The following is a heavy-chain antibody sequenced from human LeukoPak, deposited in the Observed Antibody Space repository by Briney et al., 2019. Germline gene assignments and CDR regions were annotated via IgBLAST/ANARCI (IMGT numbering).Heavy chain of an antibody. CDR3: ARGSSSWYYFDY. CDR2: ISSSSSYI. CDR1: GFTFSSYS. D-gene: IGHD6-13*01. Sequence: GGSLRLSCAASGFTFSSYSMNWVRQAPGKGLGWVSFISSSSSYIYYADSVKGRFTISRDNAKNSLYLQMNSLRVEDTAVYYCARGSSSWYYFDYWGQGTLVTVSS. J-gene: IGHJ4*02. V-gene: IGHV3-21*01.